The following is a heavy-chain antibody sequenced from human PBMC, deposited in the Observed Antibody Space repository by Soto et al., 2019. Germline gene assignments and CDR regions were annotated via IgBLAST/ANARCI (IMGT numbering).Heavy chain of an antibody. CDR3: GRGRGYYGLFDY. CDR1: GGSASIGRNT. V-gene: IGHV4-61*01. J-gene: IGHJ4*02. D-gene: IGHD3-22*01. Sequence: PSATLSVTCTASGGSASIGRNTWSRLPTPQGKGLEWIGSFYNSGSTNYNPSLKSRVTISLDTSKKLFSLNLSSVTAPDTALYCCGRGRGYYGLFDYWGQGTLVTVSS. CDR2: FYNSGST.